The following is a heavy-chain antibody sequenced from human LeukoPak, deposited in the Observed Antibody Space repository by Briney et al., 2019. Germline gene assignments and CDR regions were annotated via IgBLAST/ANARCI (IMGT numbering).Heavy chain of an antibody. CDR1: GYTFTGYY. D-gene: IGHD2-2*01. Sequence: GASMKVSCKAFGYTFTGYYMHWVRQAPGQGLDWVGWINPNSGGTNYAQKFQGRVTMTRDTSISTAYMELSRLRSDDTAVYYCARDLVNCSSTSCYYYYYYYMDVWGKGTTVTVSS. CDR2: INPNSGGT. J-gene: IGHJ6*03. CDR3: ARDLVNCSSTSCYYYYYYYMDV. V-gene: IGHV1-2*02.